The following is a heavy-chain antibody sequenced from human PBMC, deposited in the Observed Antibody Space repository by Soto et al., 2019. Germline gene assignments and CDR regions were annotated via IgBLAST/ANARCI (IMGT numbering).Heavy chain of an antibody. CDR2: ISDDGSNK. Sequence: QVQLVESGGGVVQPGKSLRLSCAASGFTFSMYFMHWVRRAPDKGLEWVAVISDDGSNKYYADSVKGRFTISRANSNNTLFRQMDGLRAEDTAVYYHARGTDYWGLGTLVTVSS. CDR3: ARGTDY. CDR1: GFTFSMYF. D-gene: IGHD1-1*01. J-gene: IGHJ4*02. V-gene: IGHV3-30-3*01.